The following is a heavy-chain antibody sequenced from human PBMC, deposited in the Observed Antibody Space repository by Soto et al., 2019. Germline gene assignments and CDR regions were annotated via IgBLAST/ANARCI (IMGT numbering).Heavy chain of an antibody. Sequence: QLQLQESGPGLVKPSETLSLTCTVSNGSISSSNYHWGWIRQAPGKGLECIGSIYYSGTTYYNPSLKSRVTISVETSKNQFSLKLSSVTAADTAVYYCARRKHGASSGWGEFDYWGQGTLVTVSS. CDR2: IYYSGTT. V-gene: IGHV4-39*01. CDR3: ARRKHGASSGWGEFDY. D-gene: IGHD6-19*01. CDR1: NGSISSSNYH. J-gene: IGHJ4*02.